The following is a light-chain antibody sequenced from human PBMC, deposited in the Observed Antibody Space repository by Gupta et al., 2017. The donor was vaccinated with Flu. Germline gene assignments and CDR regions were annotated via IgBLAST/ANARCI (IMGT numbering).Light chain of an antibody. J-gene: IGKJ4*01. V-gene: IGKV3-20*01. Sequence: STAPGERATLSCRASQSVSSSYLAWYQQKPGQAPRLLIYGASSRATGIPDRFSGSGSGTDFTLTISRLEPEDFAVYYCQQYGSSPGITFGGGTKVEIK. CDR2: GAS. CDR3: QQYGSSPGIT. CDR1: QSVSSSY.